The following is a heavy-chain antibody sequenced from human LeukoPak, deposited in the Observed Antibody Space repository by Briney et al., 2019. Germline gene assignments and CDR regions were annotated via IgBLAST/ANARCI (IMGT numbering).Heavy chain of an antibody. J-gene: IGHJ4*02. D-gene: IGHD3-9*01. CDR1: GFTVSTKY. Sequence: GGSLRLSCAASGFTVSTKYMSWVRQAPGKGLEWVSLFYSGGSTYYADSVKGRFTISRDNSKSTLHLQMNNLRADDTAVYYCARFSDWLFTYFDYWGQGTLVTVSS. CDR3: ARFSDWLFTYFDY. CDR2: FYSGGST. V-gene: IGHV3-66*01.